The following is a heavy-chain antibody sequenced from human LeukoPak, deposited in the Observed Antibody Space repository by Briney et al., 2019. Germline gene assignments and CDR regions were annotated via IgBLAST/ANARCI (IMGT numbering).Heavy chain of an antibody. J-gene: IGHJ6*03. CDR1: GFTFSNAW. CDR3: TTSPQVLQYYDYYMDV. Sequence: GGSLRLSCAASGFTFSNAWMSWVRQTPGKGLEWVGRIKSKTDGGTTDYAAPVKGRFTISRDDSKNTLYLQMNSLKTEDTAVYYCTTSPQVLQYYDYYMDVWAKGPRSPSP. CDR2: IKSKTDGGTT. D-gene: IGHD2/OR15-2a*01. V-gene: IGHV3-15*01.